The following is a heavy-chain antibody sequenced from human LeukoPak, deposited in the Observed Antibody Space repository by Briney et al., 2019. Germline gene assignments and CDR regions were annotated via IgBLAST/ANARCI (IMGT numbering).Heavy chain of an antibody. V-gene: IGHV1-2*02. CDR1: GYTFTGYY. J-gene: IGHJ4*02. CDR2: INPNSGGT. CDR3: ARDETLKPEKLERIFDY. Sequence: ASVKVSCKASGYTFTGYYMHWVRQAPGQGLEWMGWINPNSGGTNYAQKFQGRVTMTRDTSISTAYMELRSLRSDDTAVYYCARDETLKPEKLERIFDYWGQGTLVTVSS. D-gene: IGHD1-1*01.